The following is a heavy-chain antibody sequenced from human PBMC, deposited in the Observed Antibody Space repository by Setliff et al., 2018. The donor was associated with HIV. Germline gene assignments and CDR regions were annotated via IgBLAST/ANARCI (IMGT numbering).Heavy chain of an antibody. CDR3: VTDIESHPYYNLDY. CDR1: GFTFSTYW. D-gene: IGHD3-10*01. J-gene: IGHJ4*02. V-gene: IGHV3-74*01. Sequence: GGSLRLSCATSGFTFSTYWMHWVRQAPGKGLVWVSCISNDGSTTHYADSVKGRLTISRDNARNTLDLQMDSLRSEDTAVYYCVTDIESHPYYNLDYWGLGTLVTVTS. CDR2: ISNDGSTT.